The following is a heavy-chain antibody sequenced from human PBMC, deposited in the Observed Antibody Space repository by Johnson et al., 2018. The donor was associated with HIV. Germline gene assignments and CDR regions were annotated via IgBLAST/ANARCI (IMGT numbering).Heavy chain of an antibody. Sequence: VQLVESGGGLVQPGGSLRLSCAASGFTFSSYAMHWVRQAPGKGLEWVSGISWNSASIDYVDSVKGRFTISRDNAKNSLYLQMNSLGAEDTALYYCAKTYSSGWYDAFDIWGQGTMVTVSS. V-gene: IGHV3-9*01. CDR3: AKTYSSGWYDAFDI. D-gene: IGHD6-19*01. CDR1: GFTFSSYA. J-gene: IGHJ3*02. CDR2: ISWNSASI.